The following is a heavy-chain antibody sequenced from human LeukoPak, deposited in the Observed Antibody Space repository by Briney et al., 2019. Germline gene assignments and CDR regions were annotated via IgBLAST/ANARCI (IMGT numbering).Heavy chain of an antibody. CDR1: GGSISSYY. CDR3: ARFMVRGRYFDY. Sequence: PSETLSLTCTVSGGSISSYYWSWIRQPPGKGLEWIGYIYYSGSTNYNPSLKCRVTISVDTSKNQFSLKLSSVTAADTAVYYCARFMVRGRYFDYWGQGTLVTVSS. CDR2: IYYSGST. J-gene: IGHJ4*02. D-gene: IGHD3-10*01. V-gene: IGHV4-59*01.